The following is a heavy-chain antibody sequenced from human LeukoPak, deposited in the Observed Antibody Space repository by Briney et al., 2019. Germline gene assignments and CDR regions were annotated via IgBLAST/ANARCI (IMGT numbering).Heavy chain of an antibody. J-gene: IGHJ4*02. CDR1: GGSVSSGSYY. D-gene: IGHD5-18*01. Sequence: SETLSLTCTVSGGSVSSGSYYWRWIRQPPGRGREWIGYISYSGSTNYNPSLKSRLTMSVDRSRNQFSLKLSSVTAADTAVYYCATDRLYRGYSYGFDYWGQGTLVTVSS. CDR2: ISYSGST. V-gene: IGHV4-61*01. CDR3: ATDRLYRGYSYGFDY.